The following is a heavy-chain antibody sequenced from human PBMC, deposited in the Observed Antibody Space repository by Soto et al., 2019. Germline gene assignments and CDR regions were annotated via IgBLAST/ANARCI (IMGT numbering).Heavy chain of an antibody. D-gene: IGHD6-13*01. CDR2: IYYSGST. J-gene: IGHJ6*03. CDR1: GGSISSYY. CDR3: ATSSQYSSSWYFSYYYMDV. Sequence: GSLRLSCTVSGGSISSYYWSWIRQPPGKGLEWIGYIYYSGSTNYNPSLKSRVTISVDTSKNQFSLKLSSVTAADTAVYYCATSSQYSSSWYFSYYYMDVWGKGTTVTVSS. V-gene: IGHV4-59*08.